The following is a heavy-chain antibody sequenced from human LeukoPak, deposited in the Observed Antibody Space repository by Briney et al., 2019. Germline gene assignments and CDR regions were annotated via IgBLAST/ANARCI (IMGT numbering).Heavy chain of an antibody. V-gene: IGHV3-11*01. Sequence: GGSLRLSCAASGFTFSDYYMSWVRQAPGKGLGWVSYISSSGSTIYYADSVKGRFTISRDNAKNSLYLQMNSLRAEDTAVYYCARVRYGGNSEGFDYWGRGTLVTVSS. D-gene: IGHD4-23*01. J-gene: IGHJ4*02. CDR3: ARVRYGGNSEGFDY. CDR2: ISSSGSTI. CDR1: GFTFSDYY.